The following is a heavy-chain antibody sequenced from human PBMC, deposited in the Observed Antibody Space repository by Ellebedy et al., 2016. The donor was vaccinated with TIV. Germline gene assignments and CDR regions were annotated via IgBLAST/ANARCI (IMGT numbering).Heavy chain of an antibody. V-gene: IGHV3-23*01. CDR3: ARCGPSGCTNYGLDV. Sequence: GESLKISCAASGFTFSSYAMSWVRQAPGKGLEWVSAISGSGGSTYYADSVKGRFTISRDNSKNTLYLQMNSLRAEDTAVYYCARCGPSGCTNYGLDVWGQGTTVTVSS. D-gene: IGHD3-10*01. J-gene: IGHJ6*02. CDR1: GFTFSSYA. CDR2: ISGSGGST.